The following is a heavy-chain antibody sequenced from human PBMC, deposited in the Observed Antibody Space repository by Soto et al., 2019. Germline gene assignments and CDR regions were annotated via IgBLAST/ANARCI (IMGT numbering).Heavy chain of an antibody. CDR2: IYYSGST. CDR1: GGPISSGGYY. Sequence: SETLSLTCTVSGGPISSGGYYWSWIRQHPGKGLELIGYIYYSGSTYYNPSLKSRVTISVDTSKNQFSLKLSSVTAADTAVYYCARASLYYYDSSGYYFDYWGQGTLVTVSS. V-gene: IGHV4-31*03. J-gene: IGHJ4*02. CDR3: ARASLYYYDSSGYYFDY. D-gene: IGHD3-22*01.